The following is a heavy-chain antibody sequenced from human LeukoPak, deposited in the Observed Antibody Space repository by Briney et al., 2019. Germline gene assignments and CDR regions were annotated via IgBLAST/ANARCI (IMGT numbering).Heavy chain of an antibody. V-gene: IGHV3-48*03. CDR1: GFTFSRYE. CDR2: ISGSGSTI. Sequence: PGGSLRLSCAASGFTFSRYELNWVRQAPGRGLEWISYISGSGSTIYYADSAKGRFTISRDNAKNSLYLQMNTLRAEDTAVYYCARDEGSSWFFDNWGQGTLVTVSS. CDR3: ARDEGSSWFFDN. D-gene: IGHD6-13*01. J-gene: IGHJ4*02.